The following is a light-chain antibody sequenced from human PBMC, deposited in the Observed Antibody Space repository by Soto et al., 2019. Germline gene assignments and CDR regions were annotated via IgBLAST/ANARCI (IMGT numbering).Light chain of an antibody. CDR3: QQYNNGPWT. J-gene: IGKJ1*01. V-gene: IGKV3-15*01. CDR2: GAS. CDR1: QSVSSN. Sequence: EIVMTQSPATLSVSPGERVTLSCRASQSVSSNLAWYRQKPGQAPRLLIYGASPRATGVPARFSGSGSGTEFTLTISSLQSEDFAVYYCQQYNNGPWTFGQGNKVEIK.